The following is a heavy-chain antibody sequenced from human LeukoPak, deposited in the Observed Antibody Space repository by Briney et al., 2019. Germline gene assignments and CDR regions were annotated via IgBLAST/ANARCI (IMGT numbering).Heavy chain of an antibody. V-gene: IGHV3-23*01. CDR2: ISGSGGST. CDR3: AKDQVGSYYYFDY. D-gene: IGHD1-26*01. CDR1: GFTFSSYA. J-gene: IGHJ4*02. Sequence: LGGSLRLSCAASGFTFSSYAMSWVRQAPGKGLEWVSAISGSGGSTYYADSVKGRFTISRDNSKNTLYLQMNSLRAEDTAVYYCAKDQVGSYYYFDYWGQGTLVTVSS.